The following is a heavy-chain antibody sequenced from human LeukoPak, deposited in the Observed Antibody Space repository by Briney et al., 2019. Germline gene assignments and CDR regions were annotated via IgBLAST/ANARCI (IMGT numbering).Heavy chain of an antibody. CDR3: ARLSYGDYYFDY. Sequence: PSETLSLTCTVSGYSISSGYYWGWIRQPPGKGLEWIGSIYHSGSTYYNPSPKSRVTISVDTSKNQFSLKLSSVTAADTAVYYCARLSYGDYYFDYWGQGTLVTVSS. D-gene: IGHD4-17*01. V-gene: IGHV4-38-2*02. CDR2: IYHSGST. CDR1: GYSISSGYY. J-gene: IGHJ4*02.